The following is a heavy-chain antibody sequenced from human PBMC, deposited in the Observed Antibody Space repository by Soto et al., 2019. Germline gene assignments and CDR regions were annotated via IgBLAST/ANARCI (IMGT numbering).Heavy chain of an antibody. CDR1: GGSISSSSYY. V-gene: IGHV4-39*01. D-gene: IGHD5-12*01. J-gene: IGHJ5*02. CDR2: IYYSGST. CDR3: ARHESSGYVRNWFDP. Sequence: SETLSLTCTVSGGSISSSSYYWGWIRQPPGKGLEWIGSIYYSGSTYYNPSLKSRVTISVDTSKNQFSLKVSSVTAADTAVYYCARHESSGYVRNWFDPWGQGTLVTVSS.